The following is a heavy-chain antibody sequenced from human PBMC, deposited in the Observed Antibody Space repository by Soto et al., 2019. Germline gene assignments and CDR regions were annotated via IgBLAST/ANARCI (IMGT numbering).Heavy chain of an antibody. D-gene: IGHD3-9*01. V-gene: IGHV3-23*01. CDR1: GFTFSNYA. CDR2: ISGSGDRT. J-gene: IGHJ4*02. CDR3: AKGRRDDVLTGFYLTYFDY. Sequence: EVQLLESGGGLVQPGGSLRLSCAASGFTFSNYAMSWVRQAPGKGLKWVSSISGSGDRTFSADSLKGRFAISRDNSRKMLFLQISSLRADDTAVYYCAKGRRDDVLTGFYLTYFDYWGQGTQVTVPS.